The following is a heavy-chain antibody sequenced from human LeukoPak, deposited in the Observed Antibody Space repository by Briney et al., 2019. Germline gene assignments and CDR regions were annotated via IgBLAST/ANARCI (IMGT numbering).Heavy chain of an antibody. CDR2: IYSGGST. CDR1: GFTVSSNY. J-gene: IGHJ5*02. Sequence: GGSLRLSCAASGFTVSSNYMSWVRQAPGKGLVWVSVIYSGGSTYYADSVKGRFTISRDNSKNTLYLQMNSLRAEDTAVYYCARGGYYTWFDPWGQGTLVTVSS. D-gene: IGHD6-13*01. CDR3: ARGGYYTWFDP. V-gene: IGHV3-66*02.